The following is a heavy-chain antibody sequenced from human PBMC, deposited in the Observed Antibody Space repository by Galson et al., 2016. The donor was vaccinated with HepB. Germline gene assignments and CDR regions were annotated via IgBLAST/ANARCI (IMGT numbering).Heavy chain of an antibody. Sequence: SETLSLTCTVSGGSISTSISYWGWIRQPPGKGLEWIGSFYYNVSSYYNPFFKSRVTISADTSKNQFSLKLRSVTAADTAVYYCASRGFDSDWSLIDYWGQGTLVTVSS. CDR2: FYYNVSS. CDR3: ASRGFDSDWSLIDY. V-gene: IGHV4-39*01. J-gene: IGHJ4*02. CDR1: GGSISTSISY. D-gene: IGHD3/OR15-3a*01.